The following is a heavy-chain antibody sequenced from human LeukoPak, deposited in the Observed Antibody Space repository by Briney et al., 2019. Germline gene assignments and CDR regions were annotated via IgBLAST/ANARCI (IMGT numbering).Heavy chain of an antibody. Sequence: PSETLSLTCSVSGGSISSISSYWGWIRQPPGKGLEWIGSIYYSGSTYYNPSLKSRVTISVDTSKNQFSLKLSSVTAADTAVYYCARAYYYDSSGYYVYYFDYWGQGTLVTVSS. D-gene: IGHD3-22*01. CDR1: GGSISSISSY. V-gene: IGHV4-39*07. J-gene: IGHJ4*02. CDR3: ARAYYYDSSGYYVYYFDY. CDR2: IYYSGST.